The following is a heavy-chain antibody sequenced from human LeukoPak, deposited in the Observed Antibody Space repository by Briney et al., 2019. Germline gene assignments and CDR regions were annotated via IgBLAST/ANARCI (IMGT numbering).Heavy chain of an antibody. J-gene: IGHJ4*02. Sequence: ASVKVSCKASGYTFTSYDINWVRQATGQGVEWMGWMDPNRGYTGYAQKFQGRVTMTRNTSINTPYMELSSLTSKDTAVYYCARLLDSGGYYSPVDYWGQGTLVTVSS. D-gene: IGHD3-22*01. CDR1: GYTFTSYD. CDR3: ARLLDSGGYYSPVDY. CDR2: MDPNRGYT. V-gene: IGHV1-8*01.